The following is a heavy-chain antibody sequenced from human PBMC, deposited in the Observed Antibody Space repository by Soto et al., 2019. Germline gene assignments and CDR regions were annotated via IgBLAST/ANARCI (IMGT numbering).Heavy chain of an antibody. CDR2: LRGRGGTT. CDR3: AKQRAVYGSGGDTFYVDS. J-gene: IGHJ4*02. V-gene: IGHV3-23*01. Sequence: EVQLLESGGGLVQPGGSLRLSCTVSGVTFSNYAMNWVRQAPGKGLEWVSSLRGRGGTTYYADSVKGRFIISRDNSKNTMSSLMNRMRAEDTAINYCAKQRAVYGSGGDTFYVDSWGQGDLVTVSS. D-gene: IGHD3-10*01. CDR1: GVTFSNYA.